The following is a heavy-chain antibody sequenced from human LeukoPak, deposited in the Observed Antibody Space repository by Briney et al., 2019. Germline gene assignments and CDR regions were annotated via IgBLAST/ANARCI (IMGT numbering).Heavy chain of an antibody. CDR3: AKEGRGGLGGFDAFEI. Sequence: SDTLSLTCGVSGASISGYYWNWIRQPAGKPLEWIGRVHVSGNTNYNPSLESRVTMSVDTSKKELALRLTSVTAADTAVYYCAKEGRGGLGGFDAFEIWGRGTMVIVSS. J-gene: IGHJ3*02. CDR2: VHVSGNT. CDR1: GASISGYY. D-gene: IGHD3/OR15-3a*01. V-gene: IGHV4-4*07.